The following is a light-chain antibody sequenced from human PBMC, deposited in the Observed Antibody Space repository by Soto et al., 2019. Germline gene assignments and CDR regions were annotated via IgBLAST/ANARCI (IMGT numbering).Light chain of an antibody. CDR1: NIGTRN. Sequence: SYELTQPLSVSVALGQTARITCGGNNIGTRNVHWYQQKPGQAPVLVIYRDYNRPSGIPERFSVSNSGNTATLTISRAQAGDEADYYSQVWDSSTVVFGGGTKLTVL. CDR3: QVWDSSTVV. CDR2: RDY. V-gene: IGLV3-9*01. J-gene: IGLJ3*02.